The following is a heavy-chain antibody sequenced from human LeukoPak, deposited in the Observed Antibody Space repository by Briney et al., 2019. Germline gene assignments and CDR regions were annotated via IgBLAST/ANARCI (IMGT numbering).Heavy chain of an antibody. V-gene: IGHV1-69*05. CDR1: GGTFSSYA. CDR3: ARDQYVDTAMGTPRPYDAFDI. CDR2: IIPIFGTA. J-gene: IGHJ3*02. D-gene: IGHD5-18*01. Sequence: SVNVSCKASGGTFSSYAISWVRQAPGQGLEWMGGIIPIFGTANYAQKFQGRVTITTDESTSTAYMELSSLRSEDTAVYYCARDQYVDTAMGTPRPYDAFDIWGQGTMVTVSS.